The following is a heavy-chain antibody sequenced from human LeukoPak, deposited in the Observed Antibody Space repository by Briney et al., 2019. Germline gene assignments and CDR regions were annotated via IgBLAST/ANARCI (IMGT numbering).Heavy chain of an antibody. Sequence: SETLSLTCTVSGGSISSYYWSWIRQPPEKGLEWIGYIYYSGSTNYNPSLKSRVTISVDTSKNQFSLKLSSVTAADTAVYYCARDIWFGELFPYNWFDPWGQGTLVTVSS. J-gene: IGHJ5*02. V-gene: IGHV4-59*12. D-gene: IGHD3-10*01. CDR3: ARDIWFGELFPYNWFDP. CDR2: IYYSGST. CDR1: GGSISSYY.